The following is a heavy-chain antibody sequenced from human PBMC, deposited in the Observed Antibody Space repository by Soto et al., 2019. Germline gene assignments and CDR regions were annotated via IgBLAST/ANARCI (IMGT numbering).Heavy chain of an antibody. D-gene: IGHD6-6*01. CDR2: ISGSGGST. Sequence: GGSLRLSCAASGFTFSSYAMSWVRQAPGKGLEGVSAISGSGGSTYYADSVKGWFTISIDNSKNTLYLQMNSLRAEDTAVYYCSKDLGYEYSSSSAFDIWGQGTMVTVSS. CDR1: GFTFSSYA. CDR3: SKDLGYEYSSSSAFDI. J-gene: IGHJ3*02. V-gene: IGHV3-23*01.